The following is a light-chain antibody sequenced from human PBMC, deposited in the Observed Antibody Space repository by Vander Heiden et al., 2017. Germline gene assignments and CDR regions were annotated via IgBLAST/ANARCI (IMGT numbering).Light chain of an antibody. Sequence: QSALTQPASVSGSPGQSITIPCTGTSSEVGGYNDVSWYPQHPGKAPNLLIFEVSNRPSGVSNRFSGSKSGTTASLTISGLQAEDEADYYCSSYTSSSTRVVFGGGTKLTVL. CDR3: SSYTSSSTRVV. CDR1: SSEVGGYND. V-gene: IGLV2-14*01. J-gene: IGLJ2*01. CDR2: EVS.